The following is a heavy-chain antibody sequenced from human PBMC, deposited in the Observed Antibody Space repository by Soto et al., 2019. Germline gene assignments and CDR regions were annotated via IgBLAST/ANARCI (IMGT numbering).Heavy chain of an antibody. V-gene: IGHV4-59*01. J-gene: IGHJ6*03. CDR2: IYYSGST. CDR1: GESISSYY. CDR3: ARVKVSIGAYYYMDV. Sequence: SETLSLTCSVSGESISSYYWSWIRQPPGKGLEWIGYIYYSGSTNYNPSLKSRVTISVDTSKNQFSLKLSSVTAADTAVYYCARVKVSIGAYYYMDVWGKGTTVTVSS.